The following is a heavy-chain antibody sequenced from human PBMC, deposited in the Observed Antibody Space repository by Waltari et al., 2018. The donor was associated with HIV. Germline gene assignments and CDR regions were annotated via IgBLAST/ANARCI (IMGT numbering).Heavy chain of an antibody. CDR1: DSFITSVYY. CDR3: ANLESNWGAFDI. CDR2: IYYSGST. Sequence: QVQLQESGPGLVKPSETPSLTCAVSDSFITSVYYWGWIRQAPGTGLEWIGNIYYSGSTYYNPSLKSRVTISVDTSKNHFSLKLSSLTAADTAIYYCANLESNWGAFDIWGQGTMVTVSS. D-gene: IGHD7-27*01. V-gene: IGHV4-38-2*01. J-gene: IGHJ3*02.